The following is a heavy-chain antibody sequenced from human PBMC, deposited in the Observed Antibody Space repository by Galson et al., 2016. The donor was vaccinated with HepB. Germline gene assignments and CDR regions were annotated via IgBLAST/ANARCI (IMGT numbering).Heavy chain of an antibody. V-gene: IGHV3-7*01. CDR1: RFTFSSSW. CDR3: AGGAGWKLLA. Sequence: SLRLSCAASRFTFSSSWMSWVRQAPGKGLEWVANIKQEGGDKNYVDSVKCRFTISSDNAKDSVYLQMNRLTVDDTAVYYCAGGAGWKLLAWGRGTQVTVSS. D-gene: IGHD2-15*01. J-gene: IGHJ5*02. CDR2: IKQEGGDK.